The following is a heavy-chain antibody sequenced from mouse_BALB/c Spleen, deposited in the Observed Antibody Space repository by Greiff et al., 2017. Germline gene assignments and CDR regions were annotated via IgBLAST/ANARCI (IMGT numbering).Heavy chain of an antibody. J-gene: IGHJ4*01. CDR2: ISTYYGNT. V-gene: IGHV1-67*01. D-gene: IGHD2-10*02. Sequence: VKLMESGPGLVRPGVSVKISCKGSGYTFTDYAMHWVKQSHAKSLEWIGVISTYYGNTNYNQKFKGKATMTVDKSSSTAYMELDRLTSEDSAIYYCARQYGNYEDAMDYWGQGTSVTVSS. CDR1: GYTFTDYA. CDR3: ARQYGNYEDAMDY.